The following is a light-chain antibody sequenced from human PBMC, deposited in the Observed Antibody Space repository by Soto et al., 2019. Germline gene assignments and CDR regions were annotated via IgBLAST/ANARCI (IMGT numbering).Light chain of an antibody. J-gene: IGLJ2*01. CDR2: DVS. CDR1: SSDIGGYNY. CDR3: SSYTTSSALVL. Sequence: QSALTQPASVSGSPGQSITISCIGTSSDIGGYNYVSWYQQHPGKAPKLVIYDVSNRPSGVSNRFSGSKSGNTASLTISGLQAEDEADYYCSSYTTSSALVLFGGGTKLTVL. V-gene: IGLV2-14*03.